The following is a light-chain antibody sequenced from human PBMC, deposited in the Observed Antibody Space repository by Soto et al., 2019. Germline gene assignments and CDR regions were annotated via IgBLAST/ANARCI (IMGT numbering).Light chain of an antibody. J-gene: IGLJ2*01. CDR3: QSYDSSLSGHVV. CDR2: GNS. V-gene: IGLV1-40*01. CDR1: SSNIGAGYD. Sequence: QAVVMQPPSVSGAPGQRVTISCTGSSSNIGAGYDVHWYQQLPGTAPKLLIYGNSNRPSGVPDRFSGSKSGTSASLAITGLQAEDEADYYCQSYDSSLSGHVVFGGGTQLTVL.